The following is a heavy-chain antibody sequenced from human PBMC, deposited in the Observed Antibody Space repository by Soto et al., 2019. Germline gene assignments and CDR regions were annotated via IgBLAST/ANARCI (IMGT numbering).Heavy chain of an antibody. J-gene: IGHJ4*02. CDR3: ARGGSGWYSHY. Sequence: SETLSLTCTVSGGSISSSSYYWGWIRQPPGKGLEWIGSIYYSGSTYYNPSLKSRVTISVDTSKNQFSLKLSSVTAADTAVYYCARGGSGWYSHYWRQAILVTVSS. V-gene: IGHV4-39*01. CDR2: IYYSGST. CDR1: GGSISSSSYY. D-gene: IGHD6-19*01.